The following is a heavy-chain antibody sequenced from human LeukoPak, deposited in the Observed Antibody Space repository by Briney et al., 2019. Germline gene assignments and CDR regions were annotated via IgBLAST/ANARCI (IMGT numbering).Heavy chain of an antibody. CDR2: IYDSGST. CDR3: ARDNWNYGSSMDV. Sequence: SETLSLTCTVSGGSISSYYWSWIRQPPGKGLEWIGYIYDSGSTNYNPSLKSRVTISVDTSKNQFSLKLSSVTAADTAVYYCARDNWNYGSSMDVWGQGTTVTVSS. CDR1: GGSISSYY. J-gene: IGHJ6*02. V-gene: IGHV4-59*01. D-gene: IGHD1-7*01.